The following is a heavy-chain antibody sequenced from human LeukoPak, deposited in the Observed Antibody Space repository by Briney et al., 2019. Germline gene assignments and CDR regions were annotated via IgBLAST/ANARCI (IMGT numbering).Heavy chain of an antibody. D-gene: IGHD3-10*01. CDR1: GGSISSYY. CDR2: IYYSGST. J-gene: IGHJ4*02. CDR3: ARGGVDPFDY. Sequence: SETLSLTCTVSGGSISSYYWSWIRQPPGKGLEWIGYIYYSGSTNYNPSLKSRVTISVDTSKNQFPLKLSSVTAADTAVYYCARGGVDPFDYWGQGTLVTVSS. V-gene: IGHV4-59*12.